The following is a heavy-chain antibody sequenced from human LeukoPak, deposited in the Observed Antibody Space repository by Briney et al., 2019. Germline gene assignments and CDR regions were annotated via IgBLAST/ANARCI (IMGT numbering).Heavy chain of an antibody. CDR2: IYYSGST. D-gene: IGHD3-22*01. CDR1: GGSISSYY. J-gene: IGHJ1*01. Sequence: SETLSLTCTVSGGSISSYYWGWVRQPPGKGLEWVGYIYYSGSTNYNPSLKSRVTISVDTSKNQFSLKLSSVTAADTAVYYCARGVSYYDSSGYYNEYFQHWGQGTLVTVSS. V-gene: IGHV4-59*08. CDR3: ARGVSYYDSSGYYNEYFQH.